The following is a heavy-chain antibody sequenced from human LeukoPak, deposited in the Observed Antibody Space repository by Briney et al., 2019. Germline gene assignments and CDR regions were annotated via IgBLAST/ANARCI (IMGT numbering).Heavy chain of an antibody. CDR2: IIPIFGTA. V-gene: IGHV1-69*13. Sequence: ASVKVSCKASGGTFSSYAISWVRQAPGQGLEWMGGIIPIFGTANYAQKFQGRVTITADESTSTAYMELSSLRSEDTAVYYCAALPPGYCSGGSCSIGGNWFDPWGQGTLVTVSS. CDR3: AALPPGYCSGGSCSIGGNWFDP. CDR1: GGTFSSYA. D-gene: IGHD2-15*01. J-gene: IGHJ5*02.